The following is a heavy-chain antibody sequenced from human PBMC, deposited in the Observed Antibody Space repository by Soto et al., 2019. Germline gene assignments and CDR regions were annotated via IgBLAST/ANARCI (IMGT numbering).Heavy chain of an antibody. CDR1: GFTFSNYA. Sequence: EVQLLESGGGLVQPGGSLRLSCAASGFTFSNYAMSWLRQAPGKGLEWVSISGSGGNTYYADSVKGRFTISRDNSNNTLYLQMNSRRAEDTAVYYCAKDQGSTLYYFDYWGQGTLVTVSS. D-gene: IGHD2-2*01. J-gene: IGHJ4*02. V-gene: IGHV3-23*01. CDR2: ISGSGGNT. CDR3: AKDQGSTLYYFDY.